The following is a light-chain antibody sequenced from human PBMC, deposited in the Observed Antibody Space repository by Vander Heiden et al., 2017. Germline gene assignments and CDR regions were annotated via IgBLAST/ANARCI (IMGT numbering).Light chain of an antibody. J-gene: IGKJ2*01. CDR1: QGIRDD. CDR3: LQHNSYPFT. CDR2: AVS. Sequence: DTQMTQSPSSLSASDGDRVTITCRASQGIRDDLAWYQQRPGKAPERLIYAVSSLQSGVPSRFSGSGSGTEFTLTISSLQPEDFATYYCLQHNSYPFTFGQGTKLEIK. V-gene: IGKV1-17*01.